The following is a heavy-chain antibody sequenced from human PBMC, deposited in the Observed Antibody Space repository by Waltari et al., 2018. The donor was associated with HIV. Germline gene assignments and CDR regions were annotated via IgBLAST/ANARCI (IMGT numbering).Heavy chain of an antibody. J-gene: IGHJ5*02. CDR1: GYSIKTGYW. CDR3: SRVVRIGSFDP. Sequence: KVQESGPRVVKASETLSLSCDVSGYSIKTGYWWGWVRQPPGKGLEWLAKTLRGVTTYDGPSVKSRLTLSVDTSKNQLFLNLTAVTAADTAVYYCSRVVRIGSFDPWGQGTLVTVYS. CDR2: TLRGVTT. D-gene: IGHD2-15*01. V-gene: IGHV4-38-2*01.